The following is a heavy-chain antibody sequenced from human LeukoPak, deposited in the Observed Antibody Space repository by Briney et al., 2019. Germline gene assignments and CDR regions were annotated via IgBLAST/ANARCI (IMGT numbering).Heavy chain of an antibody. CDR3: ARLLTTYYYMDV. V-gene: IGHV3-21*06. CDR1: GFTFSSYS. Sequence: GGSLRLSCAVSGFTFSSYSMNWVRQAPGKGLEWVSSMSGSIGYMDYADSVKGRFTISRDNAKNSLYLQMNSLRADDTAIYYCARLLTTYYYMDVWGKGTTVTVSS. J-gene: IGHJ6*03. CDR2: MSGSIGYM. D-gene: IGHD1-1*01.